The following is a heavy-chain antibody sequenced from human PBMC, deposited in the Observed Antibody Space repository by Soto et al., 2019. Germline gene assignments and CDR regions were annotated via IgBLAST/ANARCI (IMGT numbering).Heavy chain of an antibody. D-gene: IGHD6-13*01. CDR2: INGDGSTT. CDR3: TRGDYSRLFDP. CDR1: GFTFSNYW. V-gene: IGHV3-74*01. J-gene: IGHJ5*02. Sequence: GGSLRLSCAASGFTFSNYWMHWVRQAPGKGLVWVSRINGDGSTTAYADSVKGRFTIARDNANSTLYLQMSSLRAEDTAVYYCTRGDYSRLFDPWGQGTLVTVSS.